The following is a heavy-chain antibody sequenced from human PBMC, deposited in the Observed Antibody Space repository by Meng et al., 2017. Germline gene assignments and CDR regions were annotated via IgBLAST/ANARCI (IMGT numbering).Heavy chain of an antibody. CDR1: GFTFSSYA. V-gene: IGHV3-23*01. J-gene: IGHJ4*02. CDR2: ISGSGGST. CDR3: AKGYMAVAGIRYCFDY. D-gene: IGHD6-19*01. Sequence: GESLKISCAASGFTFSSYAMSWVRQAPGKGLEWVSAISGSGGSTYYADSVKGRFTISRDNSKNTLYLQMNSLRAGDTAVYYCAKGYMAVAGIRYCFDYWGQGTLVTVSS.